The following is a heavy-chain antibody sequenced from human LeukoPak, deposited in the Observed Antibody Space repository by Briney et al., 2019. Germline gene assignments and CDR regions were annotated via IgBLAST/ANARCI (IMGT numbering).Heavy chain of an antibody. J-gene: IGHJ3*02. CDR3: ASGLTTVVTPAFDI. CDR2: IYYSGST. CDR1: GGSISSYY. V-gene: IGHV4-59*01. D-gene: IGHD4-23*01. Sequence: SETLSLTCTVSGGSISSYYWSWIRQPPGKGLEWIGYIYYSGSTNYNPSLKSRVTTSVDTSKNQFSLKLSSVTAADTAVYYCASGLTTVVTPAFDIWGQGTMVTVSS.